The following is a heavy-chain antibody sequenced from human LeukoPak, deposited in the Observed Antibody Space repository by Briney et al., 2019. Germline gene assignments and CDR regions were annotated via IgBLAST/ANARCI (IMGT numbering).Heavy chain of an antibody. CDR3: ARDRGLREEPFDY. D-gene: IGHD1-14*01. CDR1: GGTFSSYA. J-gene: IGHJ4*02. Sequence: VASVKVLCKASGGTFSSYAISWVRQAPGQGLEWMGRIIPILGIANYAQKFQGRVTITADKSTSTAYMELSSLRSEDTAVYYCARDRGLREEPFDYWGQGTLVTVSS. CDR2: IIPILGIA. V-gene: IGHV1-69*04.